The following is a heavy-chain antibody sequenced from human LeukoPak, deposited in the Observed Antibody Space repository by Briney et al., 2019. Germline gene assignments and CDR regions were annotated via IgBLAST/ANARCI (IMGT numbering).Heavy chain of an antibody. D-gene: IGHD6-13*01. CDR2: IYTGGST. CDR1: GFTFSDYY. CDR3: ARVFWIAAGDNGAFDI. Sequence: LRLSCAASGFTFSDYYMSWIRQAPGKGLEWIGRIYTGGSTNYNPSLKSRVTISVDTSKNQFSLRLNSVTAADTAVYYYARVFWIAAGDNGAFDIWGQGTMVTVSS. J-gene: IGHJ3*02. V-gene: IGHV4-4*08.